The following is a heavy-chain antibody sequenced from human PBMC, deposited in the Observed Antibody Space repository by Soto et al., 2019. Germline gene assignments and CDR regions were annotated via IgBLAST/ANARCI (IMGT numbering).Heavy chain of an antibody. CDR3: AKDRDSSGYYYRNY. V-gene: IGHV3-23*01. J-gene: IGHJ4*02. CDR2: ISGTGDST. CDR1: GFTFSSYA. D-gene: IGHD3-22*01. Sequence: GGSLXXXXAASGFTFSSYAMSWVRQAPGKGLEWVSAISGTGDSTYYADSVKGRFTISRDNSKNTLYLQINSLRAEDTAVYYCAKDRDSSGYYYRNYWGQGTLVTVSS.